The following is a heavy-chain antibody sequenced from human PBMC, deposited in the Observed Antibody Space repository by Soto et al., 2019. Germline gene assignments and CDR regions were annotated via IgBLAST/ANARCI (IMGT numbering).Heavy chain of an antibody. Sequence: GGSLRLSCAASGFTVSSNYMSWVRQAPGKGLEWVSVIYSGGSTYYADSVKGRFTISRDNSKNTLYLQMNSLRAEDTAVYYCARDKVSRFGEFFDAFDIWGQGTMVTVSS. CDR3: ARDKVSRFGEFFDAFDI. CDR1: GFTVSSNY. J-gene: IGHJ3*02. D-gene: IGHD3-10*01. CDR2: IYSGGST. V-gene: IGHV3-66*01.